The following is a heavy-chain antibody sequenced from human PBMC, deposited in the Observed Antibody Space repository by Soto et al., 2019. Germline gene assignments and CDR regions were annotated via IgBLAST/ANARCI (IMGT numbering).Heavy chain of an antibody. CDR2: FDPEDGET. V-gene: IGHV1-24*01. Sequence: ASVKVSCKVSGYTLTELSMHWVRQAPGKGLEWMGGFDPEDGETIYAQKFQGRVTMTEDTSTDTAYMELSSLRSEDTAVYYCARDQQWFGELLHYFDYWGQGTLVTVSS. CDR3: ARDQQWFGELLHYFDY. D-gene: IGHD3-10*01. J-gene: IGHJ4*02. CDR1: GYTLTELS.